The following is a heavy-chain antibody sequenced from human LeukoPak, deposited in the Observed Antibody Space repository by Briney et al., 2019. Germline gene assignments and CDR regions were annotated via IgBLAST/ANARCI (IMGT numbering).Heavy chain of an antibody. J-gene: IGHJ4*02. CDR3: ARDALVGAAFDY. CDR2: IYTSGST. Sequence: SETLSLTCTVSGGSISSGSYYWSWIRQPAGKGLEWIGRIYTSGSTNYNPSLKSRVTISVDTSKNQFSLKLSSVTAADTAVYHCARDALVGAAFDYWGQGTLVTVSS. D-gene: IGHD1-26*01. CDR1: GGSISSGSYY. V-gene: IGHV4-61*02.